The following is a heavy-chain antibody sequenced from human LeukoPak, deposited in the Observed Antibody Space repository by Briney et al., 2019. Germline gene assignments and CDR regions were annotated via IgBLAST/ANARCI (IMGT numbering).Heavy chain of an antibody. CDR1: GFTFSSYA. CDR3: ARWIGGSYYGAIDY. CDR2: ISYDGSNK. V-gene: IGHV3-30*04. D-gene: IGHD1-26*01. Sequence: GGSLRLSCAASGFTFSSYAMHWVRQAPGKGLEWVAVISYDGSNKYYADSVKGRFTISRDNSKNTLYLQMNSLRAEDTAVYYCARWIGGSYYGAIDYWGQGTLVTVSS. J-gene: IGHJ4*02.